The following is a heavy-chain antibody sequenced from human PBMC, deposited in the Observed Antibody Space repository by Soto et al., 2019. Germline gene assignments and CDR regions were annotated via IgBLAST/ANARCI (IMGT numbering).Heavy chain of an antibody. CDR2: LIPIFGAA. CDR3: GVGRSSPNFDP. D-gene: IGHD2-15*01. Sequence: QVQLVQSGAEVRKPGSSVKVSCKISGGTFTNYVISWLRQAPGQGLEWMGGLIPIFGAANLAQKFQGRVTITADESTSNANIELSSLPSEDTAVYYCGVGRSSPNFDPWGQGTLVTVSS. V-gene: IGHV1-69*01. CDR1: GGTFTNYV. J-gene: IGHJ5*02.